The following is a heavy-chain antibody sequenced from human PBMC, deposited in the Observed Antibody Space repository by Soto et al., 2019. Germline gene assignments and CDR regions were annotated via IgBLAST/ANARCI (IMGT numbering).Heavy chain of an antibody. CDR1: GGTISGYY. CDR3: ARGQRFSDWFDP. V-gene: IGHV4-4*07. J-gene: IGHJ5*02. D-gene: IGHD3-3*01. Sequence: LSLTCSVSGGTISGYYWTWIRQPAGKGLEWIGRIYSSGNTKYNPSLQSRVTMSLDTSNNQFSLRLTSVTAADTAVYYCARGQRFSDWFDPWGQGTLVTVS. CDR2: IYSSGNT.